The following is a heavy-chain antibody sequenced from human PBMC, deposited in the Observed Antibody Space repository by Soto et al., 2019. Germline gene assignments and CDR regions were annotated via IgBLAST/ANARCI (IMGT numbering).Heavy chain of an antibody. Sequence: QVQLVQSGAEVKKPGASVKVSCKVSGHTLSELSIYWVRQAPGKGLEWMGGFDPEVGKTIYTQKVQGRVTMSEDKSTDTAYLELCSLRFEDTAIYYCTTDSRGGAYGSVDVWGQGTNVTVSS. CDR2: FDPEVGKT. CDR1: GHTLSELS. V-gene: IGHV1-24*01. D-gene: IGHD4-17*01. J-gene: IGHJ6*02. CDR3: TTDSRGGAYGSVDV.